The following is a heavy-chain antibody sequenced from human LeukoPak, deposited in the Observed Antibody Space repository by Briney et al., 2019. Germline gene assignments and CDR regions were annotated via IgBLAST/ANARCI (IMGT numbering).Heavy chain of an antibody. V-gene: IGHV3-30*03. CDR2: ISYDGSNK. CDR3: ARGYSYVFY. CDR1: GFTFSSYG. D-gene: IGHD5-18*01. J-gene: IGHJ4*02. Sequence: PGTSLRLSCAASGFTFSSYGLHWVRQAPGKGLEWVAGISYDGSNKYYADSVKGRFTISRDNSKNSLFLQMNSLRAEDTAVYYCARGYSYVFYWGQGTLVSVFS.